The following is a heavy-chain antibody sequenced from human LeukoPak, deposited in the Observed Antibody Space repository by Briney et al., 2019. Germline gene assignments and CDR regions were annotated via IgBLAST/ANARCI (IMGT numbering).Heavy chain of an antibody. CDR3: ARQLETTGGWFDP. V-gene: IGHV1-2*02. CDR1: GYTFTGYY. Sequence: ASVKVSCKASGYTFTGYYMHWVRQAPGQGLEWMGWINPNSGGTNYAQRFQGRITMTRDTSITTAYMELSRLRSGDTAVYYCARQLETTGGWFDPWGQGTLVTVSS. J-gene: IGHJ5*02. CDR2: INPNSGGT. D-gene: IGHD1-1*01.